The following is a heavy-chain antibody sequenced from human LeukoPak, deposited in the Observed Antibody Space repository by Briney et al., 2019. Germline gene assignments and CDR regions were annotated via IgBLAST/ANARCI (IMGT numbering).Heavy chain of an antibody. J-gene: IGHJ6*03. CDR3: ARDYYGSGTYYYMDV. V-gene: IGHV4-4*08. CDR1: GGSISSYY. Sequence: SETLSLTCTVSGGSISSYYWSWIRQPPGKGLEWIGHIYTSGSTNYNPSLENRVTISVDTSKNQFSLKLSSVTAADTAVYYCARDYYGSGTYYYMDVWGKGTTVTISS. D-gene: IGHD3-10*01. CDR2: IYTSGST.